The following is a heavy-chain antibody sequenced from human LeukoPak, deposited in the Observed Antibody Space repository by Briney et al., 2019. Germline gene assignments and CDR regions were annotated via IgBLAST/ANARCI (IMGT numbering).Heavy chain of an antibody. Sequence: SETLSLTCTVSGGSITNFYWHWIRQSPGKGLEWIGYIFHDGRTFYLPFLKSRVTMSVATSKNQFSLRLTSVTAADTAIYYCARSYYYDTTFDYWGQGTLVTVSS. CDR3: ARSYYYDTTFDY. D-gene: IGHD3-10*01. V-gene: IGHV4-59*01. CDR1: GGSITNFY. J-gene: IGHJ4*02. CDR2: IFHDGRT.